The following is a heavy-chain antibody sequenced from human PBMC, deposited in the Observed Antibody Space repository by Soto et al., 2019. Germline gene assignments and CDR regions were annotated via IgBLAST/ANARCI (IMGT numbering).Heavy chain of an antibody. CDR3: AKDAGRLRFLEWLWDY. CDR1: GFTFSSYG. J-gene: IGHJ4*02. D-gene: IGHD3-3*01. V-gene: IGHV3-30*18. CDR2: ISYDGSNK. Sequence: SLRLSCAASGFTFSSYGMHWVRQAPGKGLEWMAVISYDGSNKYYADSVKGRFTISRDNSKNTLYLQMNSLRAEDTAVYYCAKDAGRLRFLEWLWDYWGQGTLVTVSS.